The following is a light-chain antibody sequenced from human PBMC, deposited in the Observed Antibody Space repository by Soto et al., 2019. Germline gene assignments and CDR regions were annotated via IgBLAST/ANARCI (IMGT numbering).Light chain of an antibody. CDR3: QQEKSYWT. J-gene: IGKJ1*01. CDR1: QSMSSW. Sequence: DIQMTQSPSTLSVSVGDRVTITCRASQSMSSWLAWYQQKPGQPPKLLIYWASTRDSGVPDRFSGSGSGTEITLTISSLQPDDLATYYCQQEKSYWTFGQGTKVDSK. CDR2: WAS. V-gene: IGKV1-5*03.